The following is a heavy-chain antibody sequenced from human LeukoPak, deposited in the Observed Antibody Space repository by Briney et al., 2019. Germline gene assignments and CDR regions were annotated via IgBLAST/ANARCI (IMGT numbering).Heavy chain of an antibody. V-gene: IGHV3-21*01. J-gene: IGHJ3*02. D-gene: IGHD1-26*01. CDR2: ISSISSYI. CDR3: ARDPSGTYYPRVSGALDI. CDR1: GFTFSSYS. Sequence: GGSLRLSCAASGFTFSSYSMNWVRQAPGKGLEWVSSISSISSYIYYADSVKGRFTVSRDNAKNSLYLQMDSLRAEDMAVYYCARDPSGTYYPRVSGALDIWGQGTMVTVSS.